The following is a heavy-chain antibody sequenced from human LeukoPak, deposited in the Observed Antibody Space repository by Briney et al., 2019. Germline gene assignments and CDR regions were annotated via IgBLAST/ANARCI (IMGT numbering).Heavy chain of an antibody. CDR1: GGSFSGYY. CDR2: INHSGST. D-gene: IGHD5-12*01. J-gene: IGHJ3*02. CDR3: ARLPTMLTPHDAFDS. V-gene: IGHV4-34*01. Sequence: SETLSLTCAVYGGSFSGYYWSWIRQPPGKGLERMGEINHSGSTNYNPSLKSRVTISVDTSKNQFSLKLTSVTAADTAIYYCARLPTMLTPHDAFDSWGQGTLVTVSS.